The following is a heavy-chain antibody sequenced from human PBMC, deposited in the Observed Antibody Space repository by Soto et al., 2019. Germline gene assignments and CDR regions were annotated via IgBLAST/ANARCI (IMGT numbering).Heavy chain of an antibody. CDR1: GFTFTKYW. Sequence: EVQLVESGGGLVQPGEALRLSCAASGFTFTKYWMHWVRLAPGKGPVWVSYISSDGTTTDYADSVKGRFTISRDNANNMLYLQMDSLRVEDTAVYYCAIQDCTNDVCLEAAVTVGGALEYWGQCAQVTVSS. CDR3: AIQDCTNDVCLEAAVTVGGALEY. D-gene: IGHD2-8*01. CDR2: ISSDGTTT. V-gene: IGHV3-74*01. J-gene: IGHJ4*02.